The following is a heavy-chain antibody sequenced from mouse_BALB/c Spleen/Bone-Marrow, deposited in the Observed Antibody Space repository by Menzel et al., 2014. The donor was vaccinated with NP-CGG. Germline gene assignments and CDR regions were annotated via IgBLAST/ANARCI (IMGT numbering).Heavy chain of an antibody. D-gene: IGHD1-1*01. CDR1: GYTFSSYW. CDR3: ARSRGGFYFDY. J-gene: IGHJ2*01. Sequence: QVQLKQSGAELMKPGASVKISCKATGYTFSSYWIEWVKQRPGHGLEWIGEILPGSGSTNYNEKFKGEATFTADTSSNTAYMQLSSLTSEDSAVYYCARSRGGFYFDYWAQGTTLTVSS. V-gene: IGHV1-9*01. CDR2: ILPGSGST.